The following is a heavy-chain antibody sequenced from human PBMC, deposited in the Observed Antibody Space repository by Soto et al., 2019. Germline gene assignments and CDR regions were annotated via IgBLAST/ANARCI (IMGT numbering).Heavy chain of an antibody. CDR1: GGSISSSSYY. V-gene: IGHV4-39*01. CDR3: ACIFSWGYSYGFHYYGLDV. CDR2: IFYSGST. D-gene: IGHD5-18*01. J-gene: IGHJ6*02. Sequence: SETLSLTCTVSGGSISSSSYYWGWIRQPPGKGLEWIGSIFYSGSTYYNPSLKSRVTISVDTSKNQFSLKLTSVTAADTAVYYCACIFSWGYSYGFHYYGLDVWGQGTTVTVSS.